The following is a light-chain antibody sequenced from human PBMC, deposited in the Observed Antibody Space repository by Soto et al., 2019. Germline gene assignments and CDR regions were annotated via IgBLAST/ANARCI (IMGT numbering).Light chain of an antibody. J-gene: IGKJ1*01. CDR1: QSISDS. V-gene: IGKV1-5*03. CDR2: QAS. CDR3: QQYNGYWT. Sequence: DIQMTQSPSTLSASVGDRVTITCRASQSISDSLAWYQQKPGKGPKLLIYQASSLKSGVPSRFSGSGSGTEFTLTISSLQPDDFATYYCQQYNGYWTFGQGTKVEIK.